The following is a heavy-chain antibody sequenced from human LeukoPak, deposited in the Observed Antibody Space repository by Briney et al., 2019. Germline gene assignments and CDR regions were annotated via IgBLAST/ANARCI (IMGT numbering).Heavy chain of an antibody. CDR2: ISYDGSNK. V-gene: IGHV3-30-3*01. D-gene: IGHD3-3*01. J-gene: IGHJ6*02. Sequence: GRSLSLSCAASGFTFSSYAMHWVRQAPGKGLEWVAVISYDGSNKYYADSVKGRFTISRDNSKNTLYLQMNSLRAEDTAVYYCVRGSGYLYYYYYGMDVWGQGTTVTVSS. CDR1: GFTFSSYA. CDR3: VRGSGYLYYYYYGMDV.